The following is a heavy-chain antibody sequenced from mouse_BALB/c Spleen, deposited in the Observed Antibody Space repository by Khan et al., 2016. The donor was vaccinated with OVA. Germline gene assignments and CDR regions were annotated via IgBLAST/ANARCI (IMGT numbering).Heavy chain of an antibody. CDR2: ISSSGST. CDR1: GYSITSDYA. D-gene: IGHD2-3*01. J-gene: IGHJ4*01. Sequence: EVELVESGPGLVKPSQSLSLTCTVTGYSITSDYAWNWIRQFPGNKLEWMGYISSSGSTNYNPALKSRISTTRDTSKNQFFLQLNSVTTEDTATYYCARDGSRYNYAMDYWGQGTSVTVSS. CDR3: ARDGSRYNYAMDY. V-gene: IGHV3-2*02.